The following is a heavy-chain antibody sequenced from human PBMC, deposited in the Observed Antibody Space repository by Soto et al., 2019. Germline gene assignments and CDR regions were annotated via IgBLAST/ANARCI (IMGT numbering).Heavy chain of an antibody. CDR1: GFTFSSYS. Sequence: EVQLVESGGGLVQPGGSLRLSCAASGFTFSSYSMNWVRQAPGKGLEWVSYISSSSSTIYYADSVKGRFTISRDNAKNSLYLQMNSLRDEDTAVYYCARQNYGDYVFYFDYWGQGTLVTVSS. CDR2: ISSSSSTI. D-gene: IGHD4-17*01. V-gene: IGHV3-48*02. J-gene: IGHJ4*02. CDR3: ARQNYGDYVFYFDY.